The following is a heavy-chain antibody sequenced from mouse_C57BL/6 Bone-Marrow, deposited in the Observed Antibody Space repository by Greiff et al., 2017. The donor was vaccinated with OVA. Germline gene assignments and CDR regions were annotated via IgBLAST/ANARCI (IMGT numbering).Heavy chain of an antibody. CDR1: GFSLTSYG. D-gene: IGHD2-3*01. CDR3: AKGYDGYYVDAMDY. CDR2: IWRGGST. J-gene: IGHJ4*01. Sequence: VQLQQSGPGLVQPSQSLSITCTVSGFSLTSYGVHWVRQSPGKGLEWLGVIWRGGSTDYNAAFMSRLSITKDNSKSQVFFKMNSLQADDTAIYYCAKGYDGYYVDAMDYWGQGTSVTVSS. V-gene: IGHV2-5*01.